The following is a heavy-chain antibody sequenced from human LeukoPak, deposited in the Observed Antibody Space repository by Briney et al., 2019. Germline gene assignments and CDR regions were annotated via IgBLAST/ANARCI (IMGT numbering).Heavy chain of an antibody. Sequence: GGSLRLSCAASGFTFSSYSMNWVRQAPGKGLEWVSYISSSSNTIYYADSVKGRFTISRDNSKNTLYLQMNSLRAEDTAVYYCARDKEGYSGYDYYFDYWGQGTLVTVSS. D-gene: IGHD5-12*01. CDR1: GFTFSSYS. CDR3: ARDKEGYSGYDYYFDY. J-gene: IGHJ4*02. V-gene: IGHV3-48*01. CDR2: ISSSSNTI.